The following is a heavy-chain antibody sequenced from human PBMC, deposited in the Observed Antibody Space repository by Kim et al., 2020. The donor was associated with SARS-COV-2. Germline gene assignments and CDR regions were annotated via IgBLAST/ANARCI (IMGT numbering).Heavy chain of an antibody. D-gene: IGHD5-12*01. Sequence: TDYAAPVKGRFTISRDDSTNTLYLQMNSLKTEDTAVYYCTTDLVATVDYWGQGTLVTVSS. V-gene: IGHV3-15*01. CDR2: T. J-gene: IGHJ4*02. CDR3: TTDLVATVDY.